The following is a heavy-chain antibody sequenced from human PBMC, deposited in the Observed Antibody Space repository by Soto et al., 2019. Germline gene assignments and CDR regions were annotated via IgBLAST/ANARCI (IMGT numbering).Heavy chain of an antibody. D-gene: IGHD3-22*01. J-gene: IGHJ4*02. CDR3: ASELVVINAVFDY. CDR1: GGSVSIGSYY. V-gene: IGHV4-61*01. Sequence: SETLSLTCTVSGGSVSIGSYYWSCIRQPPGKGLEWIGYIYYSGSTNYNPSLKSRVTISVDTSKNQFSLKLSSVTAADTAVYYCASELVVINAVFDYWGQGTLVTVSS. CDR2: IYYSGST.